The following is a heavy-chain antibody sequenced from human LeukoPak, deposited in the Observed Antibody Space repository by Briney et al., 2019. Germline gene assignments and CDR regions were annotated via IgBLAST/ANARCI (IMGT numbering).Heavy chain of an antibody. CDR2: VDPEDGET. J-gene: IGHJ4*02. CDR3: ATGYYDSSGPFFDY. Sequence: ASVKVSCKASVYTFTDYYMHWVQQAPGKGLEWMGRVDPEDGETIYAEKFQGRVTITADTSTDTTYMELSSLRSEDTAVYYCATGYYDSSGPFFDYWGQGTLVTASS. V-gene: IGHV1-69-2*01. D-gene: IGHD3-22*01. CDR1: VYTFTDYY.